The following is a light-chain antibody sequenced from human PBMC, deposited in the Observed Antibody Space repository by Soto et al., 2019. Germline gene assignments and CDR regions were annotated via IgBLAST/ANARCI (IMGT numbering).Light chain of an antibody. CDR1: SSNIGSDF. Sequence: QSALTQRPSASGTPGQRVTISCSGSSSNIGSDFVYWYQQLPGTAPKLLIYHNYQRPSGVPDRFSGSKSGTSGSLAISDLRSEDEAVYYCSAWDDSLSAYVFGAGTKVTVL. CDR2: HNY. V-gene: IGLV1-47*01. J-gene: IGLJ1*01. CDR3: SAWDDSLSAYV.